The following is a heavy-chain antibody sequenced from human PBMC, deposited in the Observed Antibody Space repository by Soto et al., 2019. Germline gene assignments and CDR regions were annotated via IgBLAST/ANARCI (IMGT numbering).Heavy chain of an antibody. CDR1: GGSISSYY. Sequence: SETLSLTCTVSGGSISSYYWSWIRQPPGKGLEWIGYIYYSGSTYYNPSNKSRVTISVDTSKNQFSLKLSSVTAADTAVYFCSSGRDFGVVRPARCYGMDVWGQGTTVTVSS. D-gene: IGHD3-3*01. V-gene: IGHV4-59*08. CDR3: SSGRDFGVVRPARCYGMDV. CDR2: IYYSGST. J-gene: IGHJ6*02.